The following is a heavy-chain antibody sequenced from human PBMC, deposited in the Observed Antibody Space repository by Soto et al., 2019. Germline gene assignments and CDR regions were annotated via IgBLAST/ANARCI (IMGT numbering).Heavy chain of an antibody. CDR1: GGSISSGGYS. J-gene: IGHJ4*02. CDR3: ARGTDSSGYSIFDY. CDR2: IYHSGST. V-gene: IGHV4-30-2*01. Sequence: SETLSLTFAVSGGSISSGGYSWSWIRQPPGKGLEWIGYIYHSGSTYYNPSLKSRVTISVYRSKNQFSLKLSSVTAADTAVYYCARGTDSSGYSIFDYWGQGTLVTVSS. D-gene: IGHD3-22*01.